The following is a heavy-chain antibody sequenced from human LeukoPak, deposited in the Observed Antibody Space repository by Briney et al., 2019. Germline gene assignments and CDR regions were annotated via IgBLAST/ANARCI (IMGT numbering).Heavy chain of an antibody. D-gene: IGHD6-19*01. CDR1: GFTFSNFG. Sequence: GGSLRLSCAASGFTFSNFGMNWVRQAPGKGLEWVSTIRLSGGSTYYADSVKGRFTIFRDNSKNTLYLQMNSLRAEDTAVYYCAKVRPVDQWLVGGFDYWGQGTLVTVSS. J-gene: IGHJ4*02. V-gene: IGHV3-23*01. CDR3: AKVRPVDQWLVGGFDY. CDR2: IRLSGGST.